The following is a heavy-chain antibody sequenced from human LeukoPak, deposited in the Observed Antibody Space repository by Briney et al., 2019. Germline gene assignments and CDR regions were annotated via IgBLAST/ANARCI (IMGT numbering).Heavy chain of an antibody. CDR2: IYYSGST. CDR1: GGSISSYY. V-gene: IGHV4-59*01. Sequence: TSETLSLTCTVSGGSISSYYWSWIRQPPGKGLEWIGYIYYSGSTNYNPSLKSRVTISVDTSKNQFSLKLSSVTAADTAVYYCARYPSSVRPGAFDIWGQGTLVTVSS. J-gene: IGHJ4*02. CDR3: ARYPSSVRPGAFDI. D-gene: IGHD2-8*02.